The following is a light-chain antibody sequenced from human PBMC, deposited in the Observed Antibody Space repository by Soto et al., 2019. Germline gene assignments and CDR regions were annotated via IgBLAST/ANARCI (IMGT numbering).Light chain of an antibody. Sequence: QSVLTQPPSASWSPGQSVTISCTGTSSDVGGYNYVSWYQQHPGKAPKLMIYEVSKRPSGVPDRFSGSKSGNTASLTVSGLQAEDEAAYYCSSYAGSNNVVFGGGTKVTVL. CDR2: EVS. V-gene: IGLV2-8*01. J-gene: IGLJ2*01. CDR1: SSDVGGYNY. CDR3: SSYAGSNNVV.